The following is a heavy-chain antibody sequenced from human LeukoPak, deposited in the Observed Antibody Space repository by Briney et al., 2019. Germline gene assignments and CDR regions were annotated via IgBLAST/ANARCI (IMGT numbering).Heavy chain of an antibody. D-gene: IGHD3-22*01. CDR2: IKQDGREK. J-gene: IGHJ5*02. Sequence: GSLRLSFAASGFPFSSHWMSWVRQAPGKGLEWVAKIKQDGREKYYVDSVKGRFTISRDNAENSVYLQMNSLRAEDTAVYYCARVYVASTYYYDSSGYYGWFDPWGQGTLVTVSS. CDR1: GFPFSSHW. V-gene: IGHV3-7*01. CDR3: ARVYVASTYYYDSSGYYGWFDP.